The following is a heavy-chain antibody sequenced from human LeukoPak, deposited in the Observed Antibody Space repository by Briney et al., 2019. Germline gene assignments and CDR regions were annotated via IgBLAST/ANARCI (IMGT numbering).Heavy chain of an antibody. Sequence: SETLSLTCAVYGGSFSGYYWSWIRQPPGKGLEWIGEINHSGSTNYNPSLKSRVTISVDTSKNQFSLKLSSVTAADTAVYYCARGGRGFSSWPYYYYGMDVWGQGTTVTVSS. CDR1: GGSFSGYY. CDR3: ARGGRGFSSWPYYYYGMDV. J-gene: IGHJ6*02. V-gene: IGHV4-34*01. CDR2: INHSGST. D-gene: IGHD3-3*01.